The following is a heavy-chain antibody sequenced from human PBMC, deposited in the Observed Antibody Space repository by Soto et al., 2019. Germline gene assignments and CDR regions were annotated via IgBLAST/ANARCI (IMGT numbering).Heavy chain of an antibody. Sequence: QLQLQESGPGLVKPSETLSLTCTVSGGSISSSSYYWGWIRQPPGKGLEWIGSIYYSGSTYYNPSLKRRVTISVDTSKNQFSLKLSSVTAADTAVYYCARLSPLQLGLHRNWFDPWGQGTLVTVSS. V-gene: IGHV4-39*01. CDR1: GGSISSSSYY. D-gene: IGHD5-18*01. CDR2: IYYSGST. J-gene: IGHJ5*02. CDR3: ARLSPLQLGLHRNWFDP.